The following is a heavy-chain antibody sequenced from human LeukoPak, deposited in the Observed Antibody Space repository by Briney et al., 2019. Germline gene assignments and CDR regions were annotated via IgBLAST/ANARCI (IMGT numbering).Heavy chain of an antibody. V-gene: IGHV3-48*03. CDR3: ARDWQTVDGNYYYMDV. CDR2: ISGSGSTI. CDR1: GFTFSRYE. J-gene: IGHJ6*03. D-gene: IGHD4-17*01. Sequence: PGWALRLSCAASGFTFSRYEMNLVRQAPGKGVESMSYISGSGSTIYYVDSVKSRFTISRDNARCPLYLQLTSLRAEDTAVYYCARDWQTVDGNYYYMDVWGKGTTVTISS.